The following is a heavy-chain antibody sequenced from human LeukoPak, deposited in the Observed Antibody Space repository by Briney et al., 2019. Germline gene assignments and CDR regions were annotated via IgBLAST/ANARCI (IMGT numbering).Heavy chain of an antibody. J-gene: IGHJ5*02. V-gene: IGHV3-30-3*01. Sequence: GGSLRLSCAASGFTFSSYAMHWVRQAPGKGLEWVAVISYDGSNKYYADSVKGRFTISRDNSKNTLYLQMNSLRAEDTAVYYCARDLGGKYSSRRFDPWGQGTLVTVSS. CDR2: ISYDGSNK. D-gene: IGHD6-13*01. CDR1: GFTFSSYA. CDR3: ARDLGGKYSSRRFDP.